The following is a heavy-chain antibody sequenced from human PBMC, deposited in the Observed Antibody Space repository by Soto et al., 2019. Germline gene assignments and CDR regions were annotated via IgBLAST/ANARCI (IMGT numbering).Heavy chain of an antibody. CDR2: IEQDGNNN. J-gene: IGHJ3*02. CDR1: GFTFSSNW. V-gene: IGHV3-7*03. CDR3: ACYSRLFISRRAFDN. Sequence: EVQLAESGGGMVQPGGSLRLSSAASGFTFSSNWLSWVRQASGKWLVGVANIEQDGNNNYYVDFVRGRLTNSRDNAKNSRYLQMNRLTAAVTAVYYCACYSRLFISRRAFDNWGQGTINTVPS. D-gene: IGHD3-9*01.